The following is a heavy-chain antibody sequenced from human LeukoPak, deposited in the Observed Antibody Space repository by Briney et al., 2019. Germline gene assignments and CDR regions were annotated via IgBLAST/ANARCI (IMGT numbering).Heavy chain of an antibody. CDR3: AKNRIPTSITPDS. Sequence: GGSLRLSCAASGFTFSSYAMSWVRQAPGKGLEWVSAISGSGGSTYYADSVKGRFTISRDNSKNTLYLQMNSLRADDTAVYYCAKNRIPTSITPDSWGQGTLVTVSS. CDR1: GFTFSSYA. CDR2: ISGSGGST. J-gene: IGHJ5*01. V-gene: IGHV3-23*01. D-gene: IGHD2-2*02.